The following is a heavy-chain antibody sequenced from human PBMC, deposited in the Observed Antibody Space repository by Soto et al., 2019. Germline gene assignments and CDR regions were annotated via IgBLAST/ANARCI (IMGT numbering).Heavy chain of an antibody. D-gene: IGHD2-15*01. CDR3: ARALGVVVAAPHPNCFDP. J-gene: IGHJ5*02. V-gene: IGHV3-21*01. CDR2: ISSSSSYI. CDR1: GFTFSSYS. Sequence: PGGSLRLSCAASGFTFSSYSMNWVRQAPGKGLEWVSSISSSSSYIYYADSVKGRFTISRDNAKNSLYLQMNSLRAEDTAVYYCARALGVVVAAPHPNCFDPWGQGTLVTVSS.